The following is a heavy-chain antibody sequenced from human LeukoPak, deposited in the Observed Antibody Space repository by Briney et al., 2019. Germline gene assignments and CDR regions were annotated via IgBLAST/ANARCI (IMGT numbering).Heavy chain of an antibody. J-gene: IGHJ5*01. D-gene: IGHD4-17*01. CDR3: ARSPNYGDYRTFAS. CDR1: GDSISRYY. V-gene: IGHV4-59*08. Sequence: SETLSLTCTVSGDSISRYYWSWIRQHPGKGLEWIGYIHNNGRTNYNPSLKSRVTMSLDTSKNQFSLNLSSVTAADTAVYYCARSPNYGDYRTFASWGQGTLVTVSS. CDR2: IHNNGRT.